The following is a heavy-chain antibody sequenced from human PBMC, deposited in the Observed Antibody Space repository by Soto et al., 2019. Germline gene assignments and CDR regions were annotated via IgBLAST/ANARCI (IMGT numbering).Heavy chain of an antibody. CDR1: GGSISSYY. CDR3: ARDGYPRGYDY. J-gene: IGHJ4*02. V-gene: IGHV4-59*01. Sequence: QVQLQESGPGLVKPSETLSLTCTVSGGSISSYYWSWIRQPPGKGLEWIGYIYYSGSTNYNPSLKSXXTXSXXTSKNQFSLKLSSVTAADTAVYYCARDGYPRGYDYWGQGTLVTVSS. D-gene: IGHD5-18*01. CDR2: IYYSGST.